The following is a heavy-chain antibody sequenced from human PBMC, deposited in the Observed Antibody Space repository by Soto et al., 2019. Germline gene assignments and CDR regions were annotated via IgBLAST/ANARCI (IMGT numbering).Heavy chain of an antibody. D-gene: IGHD1-1*01. CDR1: GFAVSSKY. CDR3: VQTTGWPGFDF. CDR2: IYGGGTT. J-gene: IGHJ4*02. V-gene: IGHV3-53*01. Sequence: EVQLVESGGGLIQPGGSLRLSCAASGFAVSSKYMTWVRQAPGKGLEWVSVIYGGGTTYYADSVKGLFTVSRETSKNTLYLQMNSLRAEDTAVYYGVQTTGWPGFDFWGQGTLVTVSS.